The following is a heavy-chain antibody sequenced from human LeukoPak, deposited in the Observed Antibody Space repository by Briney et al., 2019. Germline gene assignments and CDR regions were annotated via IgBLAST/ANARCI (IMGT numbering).Heavy chain of an antibody. V-gene: IGHV3-53*01. Sequence: GGSLRLSCAASGFSVSSIYMRWVRQAPGKGLEWVAVIYSGGTTYYADSVRGRFTISRDNSKNTLYLQMNSLRVEDTALYYCARDMGFGDLMGYWGQGTLVTVSS. J-gene: IGHJ4*02. CDR3: ARDMGFGDLMGY. D-gene: IGHD3-10*01. CDR1: GFSVSSIY. CDR2: IYSGGTT.